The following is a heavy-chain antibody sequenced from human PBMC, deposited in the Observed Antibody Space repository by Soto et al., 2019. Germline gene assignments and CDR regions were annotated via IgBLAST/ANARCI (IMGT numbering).Heavy chain of an antibody. CDR1: GGSFSGYY. V-gene: IGHV4-34*01. Sequence: SETLSLTCAVYGGSFSGYYWSWIRQPPGKGLEWIGEINHSGSTNYNPSLKSRVTISVDTSKNQFSLKLSSVTAADTAVYYCARPRFSTYYYGSGSYYNARGYYMDVWGKGTTVTVSS. J-gene: IGHJ6*03. D-gene: IGHD3-10*01. CDR3: ARPRFSTYYYGSGSYYNARGYYMDV. CDR2: INHSGST.